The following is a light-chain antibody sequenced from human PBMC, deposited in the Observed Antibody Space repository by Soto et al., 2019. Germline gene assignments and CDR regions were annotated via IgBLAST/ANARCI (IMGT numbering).Light chain of an antibody. Sequence: QSALTQPRSVSGSPGQSVTISCTGTSNDVGYYNYVSWYQQHPGKGPKLLIYDVYKRPSGVAARFSGSKSGNTASLTISGLQAEDEADYHCCSEAGSYTLLFGGGTKLTVL. V-gene: IGLV2-11*01. CDR1: SNDVGYYNY. J-gene: IGLJ2*01. CDR2: DVY. CDR3: CSEAGSYTLL.